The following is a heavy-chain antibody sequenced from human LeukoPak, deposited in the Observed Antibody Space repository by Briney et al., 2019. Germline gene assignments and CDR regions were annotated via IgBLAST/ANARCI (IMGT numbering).Heavy chain of an antibody. V-gene: IGHV1-2*02. CDR3: ARDRGVRGVTTALGY. CDR2: INPNSGGT. J-gene: IGHJ4*02. D-gene: IGHD3-10*01. CDR1: GYTFTRYY. Sequence: ASVKVSCKASGYTFTRYYMHCVRQAPGQGLEWMGWINPNSGGTNYAQKFQGRVTMTRDTSISTAYMELSRLRSDDTAVYYCARDRGVRGVTTALGYWGQGTLVTVSS.